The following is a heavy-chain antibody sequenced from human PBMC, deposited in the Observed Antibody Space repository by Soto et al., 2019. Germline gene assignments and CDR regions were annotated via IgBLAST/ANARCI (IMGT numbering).Heavy chain of an antibody. V-gene: IGHV4-61*01. CDR3: AREYSSSSSFDY. Sequence: SETLSLTCTVSGGSVSSGSYYWSWIRQPPGKGLEWIGYIYYSGSTNYNPSLKSRVTISVDTSKNQFSLKLGSVTAADTAVYYCAREYSSSSSFDYWGQGTLVTVSS. CDR2: IYYSGST. D-gene: IGHD6-6*01. J-gene: IGHJ4*02. CDR1: GGSVSSGSYY.